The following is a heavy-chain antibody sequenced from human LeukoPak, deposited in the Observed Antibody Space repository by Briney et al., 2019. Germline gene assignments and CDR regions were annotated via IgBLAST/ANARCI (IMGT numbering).Heavy chain of an antibody. CDR3: ALLEDVVVVAATTSHWFDP. Sequence: ASVKVSCKASGYTFTGHYMHWVRQAPGQGLEWMGWINPNSGGTNYAQKFQGRVTMTRDTSISTAYMELSRLRSDDTAVYYCALLEDVVVVAATTSHWFDPWGQRTLVTVSS. CDR1: GYTFTGHY. J-gene: IGHJ5*02. CDR2: INPNSGGT. V-gene: IGHV1-2*02. D-gene: IGHD2-15*01.